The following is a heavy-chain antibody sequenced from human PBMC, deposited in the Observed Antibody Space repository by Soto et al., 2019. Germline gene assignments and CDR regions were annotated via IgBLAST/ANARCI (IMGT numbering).Heavy chain of an antibody. CDR2: ISSSSSYT. CDR1: GFTFSDYY. D-gene: IGHD1-26*01. Sequence: PGGSLRLSCAASGFTFSDYYMSWIRQAPGKGLEWVSYISSSSSYTDYADSVKGRFTISRDNAKNSLYLQMNSLRAEDTAVYYCARVSGSYFWYYYGMDVWGQGTTVTVSS. J-gene: IGHJ6*02. CDR3: ARVSGSYFWYYYGMDV. V-gene: IGHV3-11*03.